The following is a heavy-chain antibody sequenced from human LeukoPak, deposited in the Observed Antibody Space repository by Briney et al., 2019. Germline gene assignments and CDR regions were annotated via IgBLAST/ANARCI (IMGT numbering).Heavy chain of an antibody. Sequence: SGGSLRLSCAASGFTFSSYAMNWVRQAPGKGLEWFSFINSNSQTIYYADSVKGRFTISRDNAKNSLYLQMDSLRAEDTGVYYCARDTWYSNSWLHAFDIWGQGTMVTVSS. CDR2: INSNSQTI. D-gene: IGHD6-13*01. CDR1: GFTFSSYA. V-gene: IGHV3-48*01. CDR3: ARDTWYSNSWLHAFDI. J-gene: IGHJ3*02.